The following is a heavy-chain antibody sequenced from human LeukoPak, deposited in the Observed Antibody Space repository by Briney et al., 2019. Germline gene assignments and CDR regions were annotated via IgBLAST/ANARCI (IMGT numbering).Heavy chain of an antibody. J-gene: IGHJ4*02. CDR2: IGGGGVDT. D-gene: IGHD6-6*01. CDR3: AKDYFRYEYSSSSCDY. V-gene: IGHV3-23*01. CDR1: GFTFSSYA. Sequence: PGGSLRLSCAASGFTFSSYAMSWVRQAPGKGLEWVSSIGGGGVDTYYADSVKGRFTISRDNSKNTLYLQMNSLRVEDTAVYYCAKDYFRYEYSSSSCDYWGQGTLVTVSS.